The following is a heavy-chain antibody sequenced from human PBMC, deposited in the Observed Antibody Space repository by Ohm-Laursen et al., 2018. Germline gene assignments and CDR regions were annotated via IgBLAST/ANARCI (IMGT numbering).Heavy chain of an antibody. CDR2: IYYSGST. J-gene: IGHJ5*02. V-gene: IGHV4-61*05. CDR1: GDSIRSSGHY. D-gene: IGHD6-25*01. CDR3: ARHPDYRSDRWFDP. Sequence: TLSLTCTVSGDSIRSSGHYWNWLRQHPGKGLEWIGYIYYSGSTNYNPSLKSRVAISVDTSKNQFFLKLSSVTAADTAVYYCARHPDYRSDRWFDPWGQGTLVSVSS.